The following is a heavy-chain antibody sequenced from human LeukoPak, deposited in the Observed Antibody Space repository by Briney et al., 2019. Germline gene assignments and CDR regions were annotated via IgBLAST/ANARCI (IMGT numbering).Heavy chain of an antibody. CDR2: IRQDGSEK. D-gene: IGHD6-13*01. V-gene: IGHV3-7*01. J-gene: IGHJ4*01. CDR1: GFPFTDFW. Sequence: GGSLRLPCEVSGFPFTDFWMNWVRQAPGKGREWVASIRQDGSEKTYVHSVKGRFTISRDNTKNSLSLQLNGLRAEDTAVYYCARDGTAPGLYFDLWGQGTLVTVSS. CDR3: ARDGTAPGLYFDL.